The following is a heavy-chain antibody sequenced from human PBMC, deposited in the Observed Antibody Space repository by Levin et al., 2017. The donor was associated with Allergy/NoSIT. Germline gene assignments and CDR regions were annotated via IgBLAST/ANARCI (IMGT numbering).Heavy chain of an antibody. D-gene: IGHD6-19*01. CDR3: ARDAGGIAVAGYDY. V-gene: IGHV3-66*02. CDR1: GFTVSSNY. J-gene: IGHJ4*02. CDR2: IYSGGST. Sequence: TGGSLRLSCAASGFTVSSNYMSWVRQAPGKGLEWVSVIYSGGSTHYADSVKGRFTISRDNSKNTLYLQMNSLRGEDTAVYYCARDAGGIAVAGYDYWGQGTLVTVSS.